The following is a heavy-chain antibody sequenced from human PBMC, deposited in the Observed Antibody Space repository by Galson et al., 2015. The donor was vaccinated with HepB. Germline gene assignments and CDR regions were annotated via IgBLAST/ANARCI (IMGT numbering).Heavy chain of an antibody. CDR2: IYYTGTT. J-gene: IGHJ6*02. CDR1: GGSTSSNTYY. CDR3: ARHVGESGSYGMDV. V-gene: IGHV4-39*01. Sequence: ETLSLTCAVFGGSTSSNTYYWSWIRQPPGRGLEWIGSIYYTGTTYYNPTLKSRVTISLDTSKNHFSLKLRSVTAADTAVYYCARHVGESGSYGMDVWGQGTTVSVSS. D-gene: IGHD2-15*01.